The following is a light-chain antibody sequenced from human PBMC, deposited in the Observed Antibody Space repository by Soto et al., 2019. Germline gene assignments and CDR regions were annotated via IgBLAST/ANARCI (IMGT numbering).Light chain of an antibody. V-gene: IGLV2-14*01. Sequence: QSSLTQPSSGTGVPGQSSSISYTGTSSDVGGYNYVSWYQQHPGKAPKLMIYDVSNRPSGVSNRFSGSKSGNTASLTISGLQAEDEADYYCSSYTSSSTLYVFGTGTKVTVL. J-gene: IGLJ1*01. CDR2: DVS. CDR3: SSYTSSSTLYV. CDR1: SSDVGGYNY.